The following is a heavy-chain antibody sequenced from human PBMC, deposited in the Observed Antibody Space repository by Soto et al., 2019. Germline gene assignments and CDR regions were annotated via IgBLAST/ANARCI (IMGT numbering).Heavy chain of an antibody. CDR1: GFTFSSYA. J-gene: IGHJ5*02. V-gene: IGHV3-23*01. CDR3: ARLLTLRSGYYRSWFDP. CDR2: ISGSGGST. Sequence: GGSLRLSCAASGFTFSSYAMSWVRQAPGKGLEWVSAISGSGGSTYYADSVKGRFTISRDNSKNTLYLQMNSLRAEDTSVYYCARLLTLRSGYYRSWFDPWGPGTLVTVS. D-gene: IGHD3-3*01.